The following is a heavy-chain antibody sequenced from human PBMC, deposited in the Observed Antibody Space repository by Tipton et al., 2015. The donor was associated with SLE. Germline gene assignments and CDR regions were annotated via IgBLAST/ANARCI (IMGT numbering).Heavy chain of an antibody. CDR1: GFTFSSYA. D-gene: IGHD6-13*01. CDR2: ISGSGGST. V-gene: IGHV3-23*01. Sequence: SLRLSCAASGFTFSSYAMSWVRQAPGKGLEWVSGISGSGGSTNYADSVKGRFTISRDNSKNTLYLQMNSPRAEDTAVYYCAKESWQQLGYYFDYWGQGTLVTVSS. J-gene: IGHJ4*02. CDR3: AKESWQQLGYYFDY.